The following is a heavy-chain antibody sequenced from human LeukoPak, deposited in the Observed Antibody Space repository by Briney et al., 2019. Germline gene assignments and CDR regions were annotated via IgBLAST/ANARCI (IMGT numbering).Heavy chain of an antibody. J-gene: IGHJ4*02. D-gene: IGHD2-2*01. CDR1: GGSISSSSYY. V-gene: IGHV4-61*03. Sequence: SETLSLTCTVSGGSISSSSYYWGWIRQPPGKGLEWIGYISYSGSTNYNPSLKSRVTISVDTSKNHFSLKLSSVTAADTAVYYCARAVPATASAGFDCWGQGTLVTVSS. CDR2: ISYSGST. CDR3: ARAVPATASAGFDC.